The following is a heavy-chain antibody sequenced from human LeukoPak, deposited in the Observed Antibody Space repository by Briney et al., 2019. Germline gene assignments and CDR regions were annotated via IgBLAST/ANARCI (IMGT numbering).Heavy chain of an antibody. D-gene: IGHD1-26*01. V-gene: IGHV1-46*01. Sequence: ASVKVSCKASGYTFTSYNMHWVRQAPGQGLEWMGIINPSGGSTSYAQKFHGRVTVTRDTSTRTVYMELSSLASEDTAVYYCARTVGADLYYCDNWGQGTLVTVSS. CDR3: ARTVGADLYYCDN. J-gene: IGHJ4*02. CDR2: INPSGGST. CDR1: GYTFTSYN.